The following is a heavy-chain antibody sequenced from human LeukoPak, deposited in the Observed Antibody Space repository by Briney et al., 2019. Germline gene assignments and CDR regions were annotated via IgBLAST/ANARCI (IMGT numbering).Heavy chain of an antibody. CDR2: ISYDGSNK. J-gene: IGHJ4*02. D-gene: IGHD1-26*01. CDR1: GFTFSSYA. CDR3: ARDEVRWELQFSDY. Sequence: GGSLRLSCAASGFTFSSYAMHWVRQAPGKGLEWVAVISYDGSNKYYADSVKGRFTISRDNSKNTLYLQMNSLRAEDTAVYYCARDEVRWELQFSDYWGQGTLVTVSS. V-gene: IGHV3-30-3*01.